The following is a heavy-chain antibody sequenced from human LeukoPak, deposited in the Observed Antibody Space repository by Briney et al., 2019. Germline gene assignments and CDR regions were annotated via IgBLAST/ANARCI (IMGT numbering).Heavy chain of an antibody. D-gene: IGHD3-10*01. CDR3: ARGLGGGSGSYYNG. J-gene: IGHJ4*02. CDR2: INPNSGGT. V-gene: IGHV1-2*04. CDR1: GYTFTGYY. Sequence: GASVKVSCKASGYTFTGYYMHWVRQAPGQGLEWMGWINPNSGGTNYAQKFQGWVTMTRDTSISTAYMELSRLRSDDTAVYYCARGLGGGSGSYYNGWGQGTLVTVSS.